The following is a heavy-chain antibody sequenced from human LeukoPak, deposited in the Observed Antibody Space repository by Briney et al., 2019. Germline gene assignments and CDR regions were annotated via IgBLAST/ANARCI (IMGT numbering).Heavy chain of an antibody. D-gene: IGHD3-10*01. CDR1: GYTFTSYY. V-gene: IGHV1-46*01. CDR2: INPSGGST. J-gene: IGHJ4*02. CDR3: ARDLGDGYFDY. Sequence: ASMKVSCKASGYTFTSYYMHWVRQAPGQGLEWMGIINPSGGSTSYAQKFQGRVTMTRDTSTSTVYMELSSLRSEDTAVYYCARDLGDGYFDYWGQGTLVTVSS.